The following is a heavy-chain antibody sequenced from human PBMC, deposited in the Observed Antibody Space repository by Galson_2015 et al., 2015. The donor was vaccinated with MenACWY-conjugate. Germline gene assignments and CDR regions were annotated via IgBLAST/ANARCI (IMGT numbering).Heavy chain of an antibody. J-gene: IGHJ4*02. Sequence: SLRLSCAASGFAFRTYGMSWVRQAPGKGLEWVSVISDSGSSTYYADSVKGRFTISRDNSKNTLYLQMNSLRDEDTAVYYCAKRMGPGITATDVDFWGQGTLVTVSS. CDR2: ISDSGSST. D-gene: IGHD6-13*01. CDR3: AKRMGPGITATDVDF. V-gene: IGHV3-23*01. CDR1: GFAFRTYG.